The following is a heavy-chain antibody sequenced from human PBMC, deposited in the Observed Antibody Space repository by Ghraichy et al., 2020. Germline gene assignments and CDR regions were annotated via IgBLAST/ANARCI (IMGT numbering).Heavy chain of an antibody. CDR3: TKGIAVGTSTISYFYDGMDV. CDR1: GFIFSSYA. V-gene: IGHV3-23*01. CDR2: ISGSGGAK. J-gene: IGHJ6*02. Sequence: GGSLRLSCAASGFIFSSYAMSWVRQAPGKGLEWVSGISGSGGAKYYEASVQGRFTISSDNSKNTLYLQMNSLRAEDTAVYYCTKGIAVGTSTISYFYDGMDVWGQGTPVTVSS. D-gene: IGHD6-13*01.